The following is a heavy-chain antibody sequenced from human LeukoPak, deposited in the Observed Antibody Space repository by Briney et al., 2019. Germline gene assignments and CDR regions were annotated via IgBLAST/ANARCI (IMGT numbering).Heavy chain of an antibody. D-gene: IGHD3-22*01. V-gene: IGHV3-30*18. J-gene: IGHJ4*02. CDR1: GFTFSSDG. CDR3: AKPIRPDYDSSGYYYFDY. CDR2: ISYDGSNK. Sequence: GGSLRLSCAASGFTFSSDGMHSVRQAPGKGLEWVSVISYDGSNKYYADSVKGRFTISRDNSKNTLYLQMNSLRDEDTAVYYCAKPIRPDYDSSGYYYFDYWGKGTLVTVSS.